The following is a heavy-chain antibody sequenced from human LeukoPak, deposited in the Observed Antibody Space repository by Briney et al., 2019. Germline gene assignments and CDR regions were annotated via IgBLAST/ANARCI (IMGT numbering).Heavy chain of an antibody. CDR3: ASPKSWIQLWFSFDY. D-gene: IGHD5-18*01. CDR1: GFTFSSYW. J-gene: IGHJ4*02. CDR2: IKQDGSEK. Sequence: PGGSLRLSCAASGFTFSSYWMSWVRQAPGKGLEWVANIKQDGSEKYYVDSVKGRFTISRDNAKSSLYLQMNSLRAEDTAVYYCASPKSWIQLWFSFDYWGQGTLVTVSS. V-gene: IGHV3-7*03.